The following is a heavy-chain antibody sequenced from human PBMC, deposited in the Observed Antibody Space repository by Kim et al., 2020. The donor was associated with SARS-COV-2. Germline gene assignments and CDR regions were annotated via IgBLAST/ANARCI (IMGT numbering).Heavy chain of an antibody. V-gene: IGHV4-39*01. CDR3: ARLTTGSRTVDY. D-gene: IGHD4-17*01. CDR1: GGSISSSSYY. Sequence: SETLSLTCTVSGGSISSSSYYWGWIRQPPGKGLEWIGSIYYSGSTYYNPSLKSRVTISVDTSKNQFSLKLSSVTAADTAVYYCARLTTGSRTVDYWGQGTLVTVSS. CDR2: IYYSGST. J-gene: IGHJ4*02.